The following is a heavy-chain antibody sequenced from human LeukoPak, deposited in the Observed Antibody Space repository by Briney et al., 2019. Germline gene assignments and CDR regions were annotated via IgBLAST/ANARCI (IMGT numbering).Heavy chain of an antibody. J-gene: IGHJ3*01. Sequence: GGSLRLSCAASGFTFSNYATSWVRQAPRKGLEWVSGIRHSGGNTYSADSVKGRFTISRDNSKSTLYLQMNRLRAEDSALYFCARDNWNDVSGAFDVWGQGTVVTVSS. CDR3: ARDNWNDVSGAFDV. D-gene: IGHD1-1*01. CDR1: GFTFSNYA. V-gene: IGHV3-23*01. CDR2: IRHSGGNT.